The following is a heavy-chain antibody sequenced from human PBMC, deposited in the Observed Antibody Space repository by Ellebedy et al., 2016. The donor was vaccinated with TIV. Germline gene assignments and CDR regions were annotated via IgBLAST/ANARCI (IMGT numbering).Heavy chain of an antibody. J-gene: IGHJ6*03. D-gene: IGHD4-23*01. CDR2: ISYSIYYSGST. V-gene: IGHV4-59*08. CDR1: GGSINSFY. CDR3: ARHAATAGNPNMDV. Sequence: SETLSLTCTVSGGSINSFYWSWIRQPPGKGLEWIGYISYSIYYSGSTNYNPSLTSRVTISVDASKNQFSLQLRSVTAADTAVYYCARHAATAGNPNMDVWGRGTTVTVSS.